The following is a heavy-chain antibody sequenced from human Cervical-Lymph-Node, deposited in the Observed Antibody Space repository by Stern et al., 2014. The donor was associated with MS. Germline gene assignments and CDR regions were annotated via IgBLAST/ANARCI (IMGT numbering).Heavy chain of an antibody. V-gene: IGHV3-33*01. D-gene: IGHD2/OR15-2a*01. CDR1: GLTFSTSV. Sequence: VQLEESGGGVVQPGRSLRLSCVASGLTFSTSVMHWVRQAPGKGLEWVAFLWNDGSKEHFTESVKGRFSASRDTAKNTLHLQMSSLRAEDTAVYFCATSTASDAFDIWGQGTLVTVSS. J-gene: IGHJ3*02. CDR3: ATSTASDAFDI. CDR2: LWNDGSKE.